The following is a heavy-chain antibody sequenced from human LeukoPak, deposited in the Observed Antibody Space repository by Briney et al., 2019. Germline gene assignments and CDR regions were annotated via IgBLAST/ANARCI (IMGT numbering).Heavy chain of an antibody. D-gene: IGHD3-22*01. CDR2: ISSSSSYI. CDR1: GFTFSSYS. CDR3: ARAMYYYDSSGTFDY. J-gene: IGHJ4*02. V-gene: IGHV3-21*01. Sequence: GGSLRLSCAASGFTFSSYSMNWVRQAPGKGLEWVSSISSSSSYIYYADSVKGRFTISRDNAKNSLYLQMNSLRAEDTAVYYCARAMYYYDSSGTFDYWGQGTQVTVSS.